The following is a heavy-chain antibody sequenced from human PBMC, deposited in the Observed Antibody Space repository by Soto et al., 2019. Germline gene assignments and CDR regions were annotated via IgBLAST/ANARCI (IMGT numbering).Heavy chain of an antibody. CDR1: GYTFTSYD. CDR3: ARQAYYYDSSGYYYEIDY. J-gene: IGHJ4*02. D-gene: IGHD3-22*01. CDR2: MNPNSGNT. Sequence: ASVKVSCKASGYTFTSYDINWVRQATGQGLEWMGWMNPNSGNTGYAQKFQGRVTMTRNTSISTAYMEPSSLRSEDTAVYYCARQAYYYDSSGYYYEIDYWGQGTLVTVSS. V-gene: IGHV1-8*01.